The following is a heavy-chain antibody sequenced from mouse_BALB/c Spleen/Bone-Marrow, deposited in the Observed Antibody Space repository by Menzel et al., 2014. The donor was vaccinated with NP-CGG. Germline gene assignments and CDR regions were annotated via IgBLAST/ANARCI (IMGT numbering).Heavy chain of an antibody. J-gene: IGHJ3*01. CDR1: GFHIKDTY. V-gene: IGHV14-3*02. D-gene: IGHD1-1*01. CDR2: IDPANGNT. Sequence: VHVKQSGAELLKPGASVKLSCTASGFHIKDTYMHWVKQRPEHGLEWVGRIDPANGNTKYDPKFQGKATITADTSPNTAYLQLSSLTSEDTAVYYCANYYYGSSLFAYWGQGTLVTVSA. CDR3: ANYYYGSSLFAY.